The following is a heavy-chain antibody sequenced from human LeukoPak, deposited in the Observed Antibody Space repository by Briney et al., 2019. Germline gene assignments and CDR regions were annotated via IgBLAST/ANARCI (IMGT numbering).Heavy chain of an antibody. V-gene: IGHV3-30-3*01. CDR2: ISHDGYNS. CDR1: GFTFSDFA. D-gene: IGHD6-6*01. CDR3: ARDSEESILDY. J-gene: IGHJ4*02. Sequence: GGSLRLSCAASGFTFSDFAVHWVRQSPVKGLEWVAAISHDGYNSYYADSLKGRFTISRDNSKNTLSPQMNSLRAEDTAVYYCARDSEESILDYWGQGTLVTVSS.